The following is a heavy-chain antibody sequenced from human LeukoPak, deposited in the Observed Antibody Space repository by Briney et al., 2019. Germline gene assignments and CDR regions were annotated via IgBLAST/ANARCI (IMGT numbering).Heavy chain of an antibody. D-gene: IGHD1-26*01. CDR3: AKGGLGVGAGGQYFDY. Sequence: GGSLRLSCAASGFTFSSYAMSWVRQAPGKGLEWVSAISGSGGSTCYADSVKGRFTVSRDNSKNTLYLQMNSLRAEDTAVYYCAKGGLGVGAGGQYFDYWGQGTLVTVSS. J-gene: IGHJ4*02. V-gene: IGHV3-23*01. CDR1: GFTFSSYA. CDR2: ISGSGGST.